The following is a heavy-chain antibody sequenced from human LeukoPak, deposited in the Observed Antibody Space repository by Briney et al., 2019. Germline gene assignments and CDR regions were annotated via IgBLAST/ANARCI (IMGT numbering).Heavy chain of an antibody. D-gene: IGHD5-18*01. CDR2: ISSSGSTI. Sequence: GGSLRLSCAASGFTFSSYEMNWVRQAPGKGLEWVSYISSSGSTIYYADSVKGRFTISRDNSKNTLYLQMNSLRAEDTAVYYCARDRKPYSYGYFDYWGQGTLVTVSS. V-gene: IGHV3-48*03. CDR1: GFTFSSYE. J-gene: IGHJ4*02. CDR3: ARDRKPYSYGYFDY.